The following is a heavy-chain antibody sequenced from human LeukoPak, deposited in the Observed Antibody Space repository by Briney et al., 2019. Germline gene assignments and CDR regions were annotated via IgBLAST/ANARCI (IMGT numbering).Heavy chain of an antibody. CDR2: IYYSGST. Sequence: SQTLSLTCTVSGGSISSYYWSWIQQPPGKGLEWIGYIYYSGSTNYNPSLKSRVTISVDTSKNQFSLKLSSVTAADTAVYYCARSAAGAGNWFDPWGQGTLVTVSS. D-gene: IGHD1-26*01. CDR3: ARSAAGAGNWFDP. CDR1: GGSISSYY. V-gene: IGHV4-59*08. J-gene: IGHJ5*02.